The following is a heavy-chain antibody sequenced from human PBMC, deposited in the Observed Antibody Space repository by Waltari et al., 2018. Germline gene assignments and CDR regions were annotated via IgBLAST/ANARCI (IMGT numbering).Heavy chain of an antibody. CDR2: IYYVGST. V-gene: IGHV4-59*11. CDR1: GGSISSHY. Sequence: QVQLQESGPGLVKPSETLSLTCTVSGGSISSHYWSWIRQPPGKGLEWIGYIYYVGSTNTNPSLKSRVTIAVDTSKNQFCLKLSSVTAADTAVYYCARSTSRSYYFDDWGQGTLVTVSS. D-gene: IGHD3-10*01. J-gene: IGHJ4*02. CDR3: ARSTSRSYYFDD.